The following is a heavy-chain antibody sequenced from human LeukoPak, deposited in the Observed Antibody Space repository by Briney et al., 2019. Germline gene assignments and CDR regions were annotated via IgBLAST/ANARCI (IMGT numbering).Heavy chain of an antibody. V-gene: IGHV1-69*05. J-gene: IGHJ4*02. Sequence: SVKVSCKASGGTFSSYAISWVRQAPGQGLEWMGRIIPIFGTANYAQKFQGRVTITTDESTSTAYMELSSLRSEDTAVYYCASGGYSYGYKSDYWGQGTLVTVSS. D-gene: IGHD5-18*01. CDR2: IIPIFGTA. CDR3: ASGGYSYGYKSDY. CDR1: GGTFSSYA.